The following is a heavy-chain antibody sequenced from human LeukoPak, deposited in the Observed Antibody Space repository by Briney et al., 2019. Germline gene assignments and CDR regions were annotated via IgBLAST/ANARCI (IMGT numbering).Heavy chain of an antibody. CDR3: ARRRVYCSGGTCYHYFDY. V-gene: IGHV4-34*01. J-gene: IGHJ4*02. CDR2: IYYSGST. Sequence: PSETLSLTCAVYGGSFSGYYWGWIRQPPGKRLEWIGSIYYSGSTCYNPSLKSRVTISVDTSKNQFSLKLTSVTAADTAVYYCARRRVYCSGGTCYHYFDYWGQGTLVTVSS. CDR1: GGSFSGYY. D-gene: IGHD2-15*01.